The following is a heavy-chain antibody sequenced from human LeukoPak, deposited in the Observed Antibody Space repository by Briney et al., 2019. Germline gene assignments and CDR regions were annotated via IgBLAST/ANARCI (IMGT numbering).Heavy chain of an antibody. J-gene: IGHJ5*02. CDR3: ASFSWGSGSYNQEAIWSWFDP. CDR2: ISYSGDT. V-gene: IGHV4-59*08. D-gene: IGHD3-10*01. Sequence: SETLSLTCTVSGGSISSSYWCWIRQPPGEGLEWIGYISYSGDTNYNPSLKSRVTISVDTSKNQFSLKLSSVTAADTAVYYCASFSWGSGSYNQEAIWSWFDPWGQGTLVTVSS. CDR1: GGSISSSY.